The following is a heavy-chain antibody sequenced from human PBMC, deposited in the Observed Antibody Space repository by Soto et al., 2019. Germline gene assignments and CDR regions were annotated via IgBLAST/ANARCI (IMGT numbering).Heavy chain of an antibody. CDR2: INPSGGST. Sequence: AASVKVSCKASGYTFTSYYMHWVRQAPGQGLEWKGIINPSGGSTSYAQKFQGRVTMTRDTSTSTVYMELSSLRSEDTAVYYCARDRSRIAAAAYYDMDVWGKGTTVTVSS. D-gene: IGHD6-6*01. CDR1: GYTFTSYY. J-gene: IGHJ6*03. CDR3: ARDRSRIAAAAYYDMDV. V-gene: IGHV1-46*01.